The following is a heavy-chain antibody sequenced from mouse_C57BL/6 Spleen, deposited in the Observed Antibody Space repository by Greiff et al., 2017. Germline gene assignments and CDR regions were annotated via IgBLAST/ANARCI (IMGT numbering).Heavy chain of an antibody. CDR2: ISYDGSN. J-gene: IGHJ3*01. CDR1: GYSITSGYY. Sequence: EVKLVESGPGLVKPSQSLSLTCSVTGYSITSGYYWNWIRQFPGNKLEWMGYISYDGSNNYNPSLKNRISITRDTSKNQFFLKLNSVTTEDTATYYCARAMIYYDYDGGFAYWGQGTLVTVSA. V-gene: IGHV3-6*01. D-gene: IGHD2-4*01. CDR3: ARAMIYYDYDGGFAY.